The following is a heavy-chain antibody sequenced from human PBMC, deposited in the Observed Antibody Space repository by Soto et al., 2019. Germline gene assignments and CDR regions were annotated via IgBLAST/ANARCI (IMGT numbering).Heavy chain of an antibody. CDR1: GGSIISGDYY. V-gene: IGHV4-30-4*01. Sequence: SETLSLTCTVSGGSIISGDYYWIWIRQPPGKGLEWIGYIYYSGSTYYNPSLKSRVTISVDTSKNQFSLKLSSVTAADTAVYYCARVNVYSNQGDYYYYYGMDVWGQGTTVTVSS. J-gene: IGHJ6*02. CDR2: IYYSGST. D-gene: IGHD1-26*01. CDR3: ARVNVYSNQGDYYYYYGMDV.